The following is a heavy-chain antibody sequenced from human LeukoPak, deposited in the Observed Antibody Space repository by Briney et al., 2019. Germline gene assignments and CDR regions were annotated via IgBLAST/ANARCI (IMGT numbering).Heavy chain of an antibody. V-gene: IGHV3-23*01. J-gene: IGHJ4*02. CDR2: IGGSGSGYST. CDR1: GFTFSSYA. D-gene: IGHD6-19*01. Sequence: GGSLRLSCAASGFTFSSYAMSWVRQAPGKGLEWVSTIGGSGSGYSTYYADSVKGRFTISRDTSKNTLYLQMNSLRAEDTAVYYCAKHSSGITVAGTIQYWGQGTLVTVSS. CDR3: AKHSSGITVAGTIQY.